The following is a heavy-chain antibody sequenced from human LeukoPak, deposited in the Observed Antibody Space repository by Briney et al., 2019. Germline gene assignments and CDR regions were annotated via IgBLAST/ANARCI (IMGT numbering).Heavy chain of an antibody. CDR2: FYYSGST. J-gene: IGHJ3*02. CDR3: ARRDCRSTSCYGVYPDGFDI. CDR1: GASINSSPYD. V-gene: IGHV4-39*01. D-gene: IGHD2-2*01. Sequence: ASETLSLTCTVSGASINSSPYDWGWIRQPPGKGLEWIGTFYYSGSTYYNPSLKSRVTISVDAAKNQFSLKLSSVTAADTAIFYCARRDCRSTSCYGVYPDGFDIWGQGTMVTVSS.